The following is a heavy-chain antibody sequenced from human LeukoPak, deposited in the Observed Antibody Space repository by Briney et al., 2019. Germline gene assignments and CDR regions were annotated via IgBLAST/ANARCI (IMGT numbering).Heavy chain of an antibody. CDR2: IYTSGST. CDR3: ARGYDYDFWSGSVNRFDP. D-gene: IGHD3-3*01. V-gene: IGHV4-4*07. CDR1: GGSISSYY. J-gene: IGHJ5*02. Sequence: PSETLSLTCTVSGGSISSYYWSWIRQPAGKGLEWIGRIYTSGSTNYNPSLKSRVTMSVDTSKNQFSLKLSSVTAADTAVYYCARGYDYDFWSGSVNRFDPWGQGTLVTVSS.